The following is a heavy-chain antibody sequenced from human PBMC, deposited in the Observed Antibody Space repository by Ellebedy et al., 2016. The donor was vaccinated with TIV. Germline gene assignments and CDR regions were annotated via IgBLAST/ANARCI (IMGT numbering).Heavy chain of an antibody. CDR2: IRQEGDEI. CDR1: GFNFRSYW. D-gene: IGHD4-17*01. J-gene: IGHJ5*02. V-gene: IGHV3-7*01. Sequence: GESLKISCAASGFNFRSYWMTWVRQAPGKGLEWVAKIRQEGDEIYYVDAVKGRFTISRDNAKNSLFIQMNSRRVEEPAVYYVARRASYGDYAVQVNPWFDPWGQGTLVTVSS. CDR3: ARRASYGDYAVQVNPWFDP.